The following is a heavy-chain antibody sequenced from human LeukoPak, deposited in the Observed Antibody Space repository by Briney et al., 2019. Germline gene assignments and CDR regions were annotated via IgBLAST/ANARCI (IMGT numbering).Heavy chain of an antibody. J-gene: IGHJ5*02. CDR3: ARGMVRGVVANWFDP. CDR2: LSYDGSNK. Sequence: GGSLRLSCAASGFTFSSYAMHWVRQAPGKGLEWVAVLSYDGSNKYYADSVKGRFTISRDNSKNTLYLQMNSLRAEDTAVYYCARGMVRGVVANWFDPWGQGTLVTVSS. D-gene: IGHD3-10*01. CDR1: GFTFSSYA. V-gene: IGHV3-30-3*01.